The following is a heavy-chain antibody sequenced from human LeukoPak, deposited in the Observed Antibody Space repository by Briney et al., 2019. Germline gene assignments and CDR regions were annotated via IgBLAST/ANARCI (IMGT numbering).Heavy chain of an antibody. V-gene: IGHV4-4*02. D-gene: IGHD3-10*01. CDR3: ASCLFDYYYFDQ. CDR2: IYHSGTT. CDR1: GDSITSHNW. Sequence: PSETLSLTCAVSGDSITSHNWWSWARQPPGKGLEWIGEIYHSGTTNYSPSLKSRVTISVDKSKNQLSLRLTSVTAADTAVYFCASCLFDYYYFDQWGQGTLVTVSS. J-gene: IGHJ4*02.